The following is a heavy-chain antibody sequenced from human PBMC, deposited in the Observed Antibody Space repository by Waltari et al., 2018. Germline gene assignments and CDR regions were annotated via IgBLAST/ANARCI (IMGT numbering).Heavy chain of an antibody. D-gene: IGHD6-13*01. J-gene: IGHJ4*02. CDR2: TYYSGST. CDR3: ASIAAAGTRGIGIDY. V-gene: IGHV4-31*03. CDR1: GGSISSGGYY. Sequence: QVQLQESGPGLVKPSQTLSLTCTVSGGSISSGGYYWSWIRQHPGKGLEWIGYTYYSGSTYYNPSLKSRVTISVDTSKNQFSLKLSSVTAADTAVYYCASIAAAGTRGIGIDYWGQGTLVTVSS.